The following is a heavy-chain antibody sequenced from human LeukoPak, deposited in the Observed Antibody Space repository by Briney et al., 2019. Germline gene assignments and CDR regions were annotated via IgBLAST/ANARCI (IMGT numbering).Heavy chain of an antibody. Sequence: GGSLRFSCTASGFSSRTHWMSWVRQAPGKGLEWVANIRPGGGERYYGDSLKGRFTISRDNDKNSLYLQINFLRADDTAIYYCTRQGDWNFEFWGQGTLATVSS. CDR1: GFSSRTHW. J-gene: IGHJ4*02. CDR3: TRQGDWNFEF. CDR2: IRPGGGER. D-gene: IGHD3/OR15-3a*01. V-gene: IGHV3-7*03.